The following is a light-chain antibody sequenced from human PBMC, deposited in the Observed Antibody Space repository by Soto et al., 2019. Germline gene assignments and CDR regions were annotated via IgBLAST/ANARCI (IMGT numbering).Light chain of an antibody. J-gene: IGKJ3*01. CDR2: KAS. Sequence: DIQMTQSPSTLSASVGDRVTITCRASQSISSWLAWYQQKPGKAPKLLIYKASSLESGVPSRFSGSGSGTDFTLTITSLQPDDFATYYCQQYFSYSTFGPGTKVDIK. CDR3: QQYFSYST. V-gene: IGKV1-5*03. CDR1: QSISSW.